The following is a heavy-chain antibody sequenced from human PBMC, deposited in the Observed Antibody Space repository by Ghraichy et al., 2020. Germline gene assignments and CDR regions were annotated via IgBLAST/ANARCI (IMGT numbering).Heavy chain of an antibody. J-gene: IGHJ4*02. V-gene: IGHV1-69*04. CDR1: GGTFSSYT. CDR3: AREPLDILTGWYFEH. CDR2: IIPILGIA. D-gene: IGHD3-9*01. Sequence: SVKVSCKASGGTFSSYTISWVRQAPGQGLEWMGRIIPILGIANYAQKFQGRVTITADKSTSTAYMTVSSLGSNDTAVYYCAREPLDILTGWYFEHWGQGTLVTVSS.